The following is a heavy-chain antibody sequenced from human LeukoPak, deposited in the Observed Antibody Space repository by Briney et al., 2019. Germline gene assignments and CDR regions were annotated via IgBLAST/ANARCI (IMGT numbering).Heavy chain of an antibody. CDR3: ARAPRVPAATGGTFDI. Sequence: SETLSLTCAVSGGSISSSNWWSWVRQPPGKGLEWIGEIYHSGSTNYNPSLKSRVTISVDKSKNQFSLKLSSVTAADTAVYYCARAPRVPAATGGTFDIWGQGTMVTVSS. J-gene: IGHJ3*02. CDR2: IYHSGST. CDR1: GGSISSSNW. D-gene: IGHD2-2*01. V-gene: IGHV4-4*02.